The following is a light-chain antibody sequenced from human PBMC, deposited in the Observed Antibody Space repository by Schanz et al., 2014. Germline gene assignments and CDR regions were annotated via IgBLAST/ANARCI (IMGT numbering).Light chain of an antibody. CDR1: SSDVGGYNY. Sequence: QSVLTQPASVSGSPGQSITISCTGTSSDVGGYNYVSWYQQHPGKAPKLMIFEVSKRPSGVPDRFSGSKSGNTASLTVSGLQAEDEADYYCNSYGGSNNLVFGGGTKLTV. V-gene: IGLV2-8*01. CDR2: EVS. CDR3: NSYGGSNNLV. J-gene: IGLJ2*01.